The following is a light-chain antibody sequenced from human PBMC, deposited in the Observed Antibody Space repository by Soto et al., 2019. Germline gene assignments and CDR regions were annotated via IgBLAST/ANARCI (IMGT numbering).Light chain of an antibody. CDR3: QQFGTSRWT. CDR1: QSVSSH. CDR2: GAS. V-gene: IGKV3-20*01. Sequence: EIVMTQSPATLSVSPGERATLSCRASQSVSSHLAWYQQKPGQAPRLLIYGASSRATGIPDRFSGRGSGTDFTLTISRLEPEDFAVYYCQQFGTSRWTFGQGTKVDIK. J-gene: IGKJ1*01.